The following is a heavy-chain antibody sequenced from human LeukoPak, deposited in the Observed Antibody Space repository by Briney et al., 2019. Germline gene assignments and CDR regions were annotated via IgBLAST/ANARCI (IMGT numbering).Heavy chain of an antibody. V-gene: IGHV3-21*01. CDR3: ARDGAYNFEH. CDR2: ISSSSSYI. J-gene: IGHJ4*02. CDR1: GFTFSTYR. D-gene: IGHD5-18*01. Sequence: PGGSLRLSCVGTGFTFSTYRMNWVRQAPGKGLEWVSSISSSSSYIYYADSVKGRLTISRDNSNKVLYLQINSLRGEDTAVYYCARDGAYNFEHWGQGTLVTVSS.